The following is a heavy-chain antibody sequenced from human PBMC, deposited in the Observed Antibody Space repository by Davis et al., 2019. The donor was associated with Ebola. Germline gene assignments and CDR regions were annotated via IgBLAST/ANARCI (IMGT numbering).Heavy chain of an antibody. D-gene: IGHD2-2*01. Sequence: SQTLSLTCVISGYSVSTGSNAWHWIRQSPSGGLEWLARTFYRSSWSNDYALSVRGRIAVNPDTSKNQLSLQLNSVTPEDTAVYFCARGPVAYQYYAMDVWGQGTAVTVSS. V-gene: IGHV6-1*01. CDR1: GYSVSTGSNA. J-gene: IGHJ6*02. CDR2: TFYRSSWSN. CDR3: ARGPVAYQYYAMDV.